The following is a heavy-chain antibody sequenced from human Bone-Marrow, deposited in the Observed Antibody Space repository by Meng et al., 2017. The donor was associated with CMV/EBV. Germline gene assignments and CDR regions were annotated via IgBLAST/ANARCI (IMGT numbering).Heavy chain of an antibody. V-gene: IGHV3-53*01. Sequence: GESLKISCAASGFTVSSNYMSWVRQAPGKGLEWVSVIYSGGSTYYADSVKGRFTISRDNSKNTLYLQMNSLRAEDTAVYYCARETVVPAAIEGVYYYYYGMDVWGQGNTVTVSS. D-gene: IGHD2-2*02. J-gene: IGHJ6*02. CDR1: GFTVSSNY. CDR3: ARETVVPAAIEGVYYYYYGMDV. CDR2: IYSGGST.